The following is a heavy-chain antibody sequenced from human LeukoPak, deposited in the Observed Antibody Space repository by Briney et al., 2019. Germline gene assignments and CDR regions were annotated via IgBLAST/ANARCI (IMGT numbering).Heavy chain of an antibody. J-gene: IGHJ3*02. Sequence: SQTLSLTCTVSGGSISSGGYYWSWIRQHPGKGLGWIGYIYYSGSTYYNPSLKSRVTISVDTSKNQFSLKLSSVTAAATAVYYCARGPLLYCSGGSCSRAFDIWGQGTMVTVSS. CDR3: ARGPLLYCSGGSCSRAFDI. CDR1: GGSISSGGYY. V-gene: IGHV4-31*03. D-gene: IGHD2-15*01. CDR2: IYYSGST.